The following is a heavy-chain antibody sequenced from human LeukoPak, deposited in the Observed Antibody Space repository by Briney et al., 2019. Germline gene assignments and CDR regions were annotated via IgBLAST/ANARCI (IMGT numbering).Heavy chain of an antibody. D-gene: IGHD6-19*01. CDR1: GFTFSDYI. J-gene: IGHJ4*02. CDR3: AREPSGWYLDY. Sequence: PGGSLRLSCAVSGFTFSDYIINWVRQAPGKGLEWVSYISGSSNYIYYSDSVKGRFTISRDSAKNSVYLQMNSLRVEDTAVYYCAREPSGWYLDYWGRGTPVTVSS. V-gene: IGHV3-21*01. CDR2: ISGSSNYI.